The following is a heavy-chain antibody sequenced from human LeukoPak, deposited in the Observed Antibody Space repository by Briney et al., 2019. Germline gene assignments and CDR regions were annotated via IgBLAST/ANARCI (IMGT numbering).Heavy chain of an antibody. V-gene: IGHV4-59*01. CDR3: ARVNGDYVPGAFDM. D-gene: IGHD4-17*01. CDR1: GGSLSSFY. CDR2: IYYSGST. J-gene: IGHJ3*02. Sequence: PTETLSLTCTVSGGSLSSFYWSWIRQPPGKGLEWIGYIYYSGSTNYNPSLKSRVTISVDTSKNQFSLKLSSVTAADTAVYYCARVNGDYVPGAFDMWGEGTMVTVSS.